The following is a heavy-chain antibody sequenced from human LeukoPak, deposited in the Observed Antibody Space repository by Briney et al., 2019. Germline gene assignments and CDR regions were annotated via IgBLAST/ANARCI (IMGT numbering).Heavy chain of an antibody. CDR2: IKQDGSEK. CDR3: AKGKRYPDY. CDR1: GLTLSNYW. V-gene: IGHV3-7*03. D-gene: IGHD1-1*01. J-gene: IGHJ4*02. Sequence: GGSLRLSCAASGLTLSNYWMNWVRQSPGKGLEWVANIKQDGSEKNYLDSVKGRFTISRDNAKNSLYLQMDSLRVEDTAVYYCAKGKRYPDYWGQGTLVTVSS.